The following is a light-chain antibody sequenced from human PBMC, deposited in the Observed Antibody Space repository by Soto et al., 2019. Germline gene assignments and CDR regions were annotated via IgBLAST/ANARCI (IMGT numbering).Light chain of an antibody. Sequence: DIQMTQSPSTLSGSVGDRVTITCRASQTISSWLAWYQQKPGKAPKLLIYDASTLESGVPSRFSGSGSGIEFTLTISSLQPDDLASYYCQQYKSYSQTFGQGTKVDI. CDR3: QQYKSYSQT. CDR1: QTISSW. V-gene: IGKV1-5*01. J-gene: IGKJ1*01. CDR2: DAS.